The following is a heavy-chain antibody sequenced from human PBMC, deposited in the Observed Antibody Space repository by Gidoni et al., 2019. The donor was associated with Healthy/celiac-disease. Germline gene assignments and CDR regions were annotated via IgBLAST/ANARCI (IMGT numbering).Heavy chain of an antibody. V-gene: IGHV2-5*02. CDR3: ADRRDEESGSAPLIAVAGPFDY. J-gene: IGHJ4*02. CDR1: GFSLSTSGVG. D-gene: IGHD6-19*01. Sequence: QITLKASGPTLVQPTQTLPLPCTFSGFSLSTSGVGAGWIRQPPGKALEWVALIYWDDDTRYSPSLKSKLTITKDTSKNQVVLTMTNMDPVDTATYYCADRRDEESGSAPLIAVAGPFDYWGQGTLVTVSS. CDR2: IYWDDDT.